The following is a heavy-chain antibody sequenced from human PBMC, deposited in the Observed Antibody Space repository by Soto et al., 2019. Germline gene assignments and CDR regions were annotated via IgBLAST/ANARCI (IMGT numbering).Heavy chain of an antibody. CDR3: AKDTYYYSSSGYYVFDS. Sequence: PEESLRLSFKASGFTFNSYGIHWVRQSPGKGLEWVAVISLDGSKTNYADSVKGRFSISRDNSKDTVYLQMNSLISVVTAVYYCAKDTYYYSSSGYYVFDSWGQGT. D-gene: IGHD3-22*01. CDR2: ISLDGSKT. CDR1: GFTFNSYG. V-gene: IGHV3-30*18. J-gene: IGHJ4*02.